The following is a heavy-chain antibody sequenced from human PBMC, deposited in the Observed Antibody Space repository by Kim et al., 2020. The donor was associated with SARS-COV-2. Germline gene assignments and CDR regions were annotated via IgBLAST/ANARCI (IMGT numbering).Heavy chain of an antibody. V-gene: IGHV3-21*01. D-gene: IGHD6-13*01. J-gene: IGHJ4*02. CDR2: ISSSSSYI. Sequence: GGSLRLSCAASGFTFSSYSMNWVRQAPGKGLEWVSSISSSSSYIYYADSVKGRFTISRDNAKNSLYLQMNSLRAEDTAVYYCARWPGFAGSNRWGQGTLVTVSS. CDR1: GFTFSSYS. CDR3: ARWPGFAGSNR.